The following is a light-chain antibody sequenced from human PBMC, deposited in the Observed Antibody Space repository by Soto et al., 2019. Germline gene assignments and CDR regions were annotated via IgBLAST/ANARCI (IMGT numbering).Light chain of an antibody. CDR3: QQYNSAPCT. CDR2: AAS. Sequence: DIQMTQSPSSLSASVGDRVTITCRASQGISNYLAWYQQKPGKVPKLLIYAASTLQSGVPSRFGGSESGTDFSLTISGLQPEDVATDYCQQYNSAPCTFGQGTKVEIK. V-gene: IGKV1-27*01. CDR1: QGISNY. J-gene: IGKJ1*01.